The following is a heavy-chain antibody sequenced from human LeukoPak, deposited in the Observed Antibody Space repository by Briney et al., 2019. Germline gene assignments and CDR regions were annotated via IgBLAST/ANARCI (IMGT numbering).Heavy chain of an antibody. Sequence: GGSLRLSCAASGFTFSSYAMHWVRQAPGKGLEWVAVISYDGNNKYYADSVKGRFTISRDNSKNTLYLQMNSLRADDTAVYYCAKGTAAPGFDYWGQGTLVTVSS. CDR2: ISYDGNNK. CDR1: GFTFSSYA. CDR3: AKGTAAPGFDY. V-gene: IGHV3-30-3*01. J-gene: IGHJ4*02. D-gene: IGHD6-13*01.